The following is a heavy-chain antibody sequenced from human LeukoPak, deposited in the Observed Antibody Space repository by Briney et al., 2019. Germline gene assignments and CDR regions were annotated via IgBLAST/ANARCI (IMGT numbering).Heavy chain of an antibody. V-gene: IGHV3-23*01. J-gene: IGHJ4*02. CDR2: VSGSGGNI. D-gene: IGHD6-19*01. CDR1: GFTFSSYT. CDR3: ARRTYSSGWHHGY. Sequence: PGGSLRLSCAASGFTFSSYTMSWVRQAPGKGLEWVSGVSGSGGNIHYADSVKGRFTISRDNSKNTLYLQMNSLRAEDTAVYYCARRTYSSGWHHGYWGQGTLVTVSS.